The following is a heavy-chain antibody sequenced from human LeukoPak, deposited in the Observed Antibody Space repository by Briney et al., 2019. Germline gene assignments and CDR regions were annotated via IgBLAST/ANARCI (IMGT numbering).Heavy chain of an antibody. CDR1: GFTFSSYG. Sequence: GRFLRLSCAASGFTFSSYGMHWVRQAPGKGLEWVAVIWYDGSNKYYADSVKGRFTISRDNSKNTLYLQMNSLRAEDTAVYYCAKESTGAGYYYYYMDVWGKGTTVTVSS. D-gene: IGHD7-27*01. CDR3: AKESTGAGYYYYYMDV. CDR2: IWYDGSNK. V-gene: IGHV3-33*06. J-gene: IGHJ6*03.